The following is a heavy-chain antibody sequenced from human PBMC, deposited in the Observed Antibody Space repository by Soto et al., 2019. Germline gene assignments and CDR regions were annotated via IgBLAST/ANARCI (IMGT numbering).Heavy chain of an antibody. CDR2: IKSKTDGGTT. J-gene: IGHJ4*02. Sequence: GGSLRLSCAASGFTFSNAWMNWVRQAPGKGLEWVGRIKSKTDGGTTDYAAPVKGRFTISRDDSKNTLYLQMNSLKTEDTAVYYCTTDPMVYYDSSGYYRTDYWGQGTLVTVSS. V-gene: IGHV3-15*07. CDR1: GFTFSNAW. CDR3: TTDPMVYYDSSGYYRTDY. D-gene: IGHD3-22*01.